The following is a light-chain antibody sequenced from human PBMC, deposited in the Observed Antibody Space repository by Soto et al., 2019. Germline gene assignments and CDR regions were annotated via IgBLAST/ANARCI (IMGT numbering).Light chain of an antibody. CDR2: HTS. CDR3: HQRQSWPRT. V-gene: IGKV3-11*01. J-gene: IGKJ1*01. Sequence: TQSPSTLSSSVGDRVTLSCRASQTVNSRLAWYQHKPGQAPRLLIYHTSNRATGIPARFSGSGSGTDFTLTISSLEPEDFAVYYCHQRQSWPRTFGQGTKVDIK. CDR1: QTVNSR.